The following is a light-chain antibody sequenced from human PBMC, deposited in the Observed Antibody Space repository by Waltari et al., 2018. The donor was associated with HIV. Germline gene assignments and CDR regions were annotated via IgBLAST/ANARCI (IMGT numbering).Light chain of an antibody. CDR1: SSNIGAGYD. Sequence: QSVLTQPPSVSGAPGQRVTISCTGSSSNIGAGYDVHWYQQLPGTAPKLLFCANINRPSGVPDRFSGSKSGSSASLAITGLQAEDEAHYYCQSFDSSLTTSGVIFGGGTKLTVL. CDR3: QSFDSSLTTSGVI. J-gene: IGLJ2*01. CDR2: ANI. V-gene: IGLV1-40*01.